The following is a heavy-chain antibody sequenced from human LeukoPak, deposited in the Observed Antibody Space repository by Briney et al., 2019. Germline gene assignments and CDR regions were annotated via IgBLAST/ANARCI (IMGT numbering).Heavy chain of an antibody. J-gene: IGHJ4*02. CDR2: INPSGGST. D-gene: IGHD3-22*01. Sequence: GASVKVSCKASGYTFTSYYMHWVRQAPGQGLEWMGIINPSGGSTSYAQKFQGRVTMTRDTSTSTVYMELSSLRSEDTAVYYCARVGEYYDSSGYSFDYWGQGTLVTVSS. CDR1: GYTFTSYY. V-gene: IGHV1-46*01. CDR3: ARVGEYYDSSGYSFDY.